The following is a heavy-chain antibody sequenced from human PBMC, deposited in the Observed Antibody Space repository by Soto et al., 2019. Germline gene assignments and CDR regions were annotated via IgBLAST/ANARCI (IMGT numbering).Heavy chain of an antibody. CDR2: ISAYNGNT. CDR3: ARAPVSYYDSSGYPPFFDY. D-gene: IGHD3-22*01. Sequence: QVQLVQSGAEVKKPGASVKVSCKASGYTFTSYGVSWVRQAPGQGLEWMGWISAYNGNTNYAQKVQGRVTMTTDTSTSTADMERRSLRSDDTAVYYCARAPVSYYDSSGYPPFFDYWGQGTLVTVSS. J-gene: IGHJ4*02. CDR1: GYTFTSYG. V-gene: IGHV1-18*01.